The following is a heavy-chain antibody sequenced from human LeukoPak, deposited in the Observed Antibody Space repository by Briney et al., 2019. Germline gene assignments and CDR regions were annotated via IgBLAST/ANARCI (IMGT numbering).Heavy chain of an antibody. D-gene: IGHD1-14*01. CDR2: IKQDGSEK. CDR3: AKGTGFRTNHAPHYYYYYYMDV. CDR1: GFTFSNSA. V-gene: IGHV3-7*03. Sequence: GGSLRLSCAASGFTFSNSALSWVRQAPGKGLEWVANIKQDGSEKYYVDSVKGRFTISRDNAKNSLYLQMNSLRAEDTAVYYCAKGTGFRTNHAPHYYYYYYMDVWGKGTTVTISS. J-gene: IGHJ6*03.